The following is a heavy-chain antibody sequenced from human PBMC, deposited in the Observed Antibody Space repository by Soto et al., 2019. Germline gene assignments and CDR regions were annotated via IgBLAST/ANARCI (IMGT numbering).Heavy chain of an antibody. J-gene: IGHJ4*02. CDR2: ISYDGSNK. Sequence: QVQLVESGGGVVQPGRSLRLSCAASGFTFSSYGMHWVRQAPGKGLEWVAVISYDGSNKYYADSVKGRFTISRDNSKNTLYLQMSSLRAEDTAVYYCAKSAFDILTGYSHYWGQGTLVTVSS. CDR3: AKSAFDILTGYSHY. V-gene: IGHV3-30*18. D-gene: IGHD3-9*01. CDR1: GFTFSSYG.